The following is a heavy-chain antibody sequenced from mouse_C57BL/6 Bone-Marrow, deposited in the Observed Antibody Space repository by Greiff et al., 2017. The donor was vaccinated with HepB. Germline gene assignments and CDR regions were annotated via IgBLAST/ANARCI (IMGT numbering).Heavy chain of an antibody. J-gene: IGHJ1*03. V-gene: IGHV1-9*01. D-gene: IGHD1-1*01. Sequence: VKLVESGAELMKPGASVKLSCKATGYTFTGYWIEWVKQRPGHGLEWIGEILPGSGSTNYNEKFKGKATFTADTSSNTAYMQLSSLTTEDSAIYYCARGEDYYGSRDWYFDVWGTGTTVTVSS. CDR1: GYTFTGYW. CDR2: ILPGSGST. CDR3: ARGEDYYGSRDWYFDV.